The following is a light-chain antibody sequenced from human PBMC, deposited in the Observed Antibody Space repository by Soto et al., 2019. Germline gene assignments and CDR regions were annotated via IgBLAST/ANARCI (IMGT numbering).Light chain of an antibody. CDR2: GVS. Sequence: EIVLTQSPGTLSLSPGERATLSCRASQSFSGSDLAWYQQKPGQAPRLLIYGVSSRATGIPDRFSGSGSGIDFTLTISRLEPEDCAVYYCQQYGASRTFGQGTKVEIK. V-gene: IGKV3-20*01. CDR3: QQYGASRT. J-gene: IGKJ1*01. CDR1: QSFSGSD.